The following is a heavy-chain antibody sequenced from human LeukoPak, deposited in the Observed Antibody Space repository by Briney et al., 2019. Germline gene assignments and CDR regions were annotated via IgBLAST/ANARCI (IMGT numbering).Heavy chain of an antibody. Sequence: GGSLRLSCAAPGFNFNNYWMSWVRQAPGKGLEWVANTNQDGGGRYYVDSVKGRFTVSRDNAKNSLYLQMNSLRAEDTAVYYCARDGIDYWGQGTLVTVSS. V-gene: IGHV3-7*01. J-gene: IGHJ4*02. CDR2: TNQDGGGR. CDR3: ARDGIDY. CDR1: GFNFNNYW.